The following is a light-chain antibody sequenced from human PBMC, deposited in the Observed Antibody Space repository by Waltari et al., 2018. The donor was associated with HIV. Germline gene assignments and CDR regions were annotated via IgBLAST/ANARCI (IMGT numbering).Light chain of an antibody. Sequence: QAGLTQPPSVSKDLRQTATLTCTGNSHNVGNQGATWLQHQQGHPPKLLSYRNHNRPSGISERFSASMSRNTASLTITGLQPEDEADYYCSAWDSSLGAWVFGGGTKLTVL. CDR2: RNH. CDR3: SAWDSSLGAWV. V-gene: IGLV10-54*04. J-gene: IGLJ3*02. CDR1: SHNVGNQG.